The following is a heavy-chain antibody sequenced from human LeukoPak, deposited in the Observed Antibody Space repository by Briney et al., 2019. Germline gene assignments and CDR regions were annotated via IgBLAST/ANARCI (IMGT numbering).Heavy chain of an antibody. V-gene: IGHV5-51*01. Sequence: GESLTISCKASGYSLINHWIGWVRQIPGKGLDWMGIIYPGNADATYSPSFQGQVTISADKSTTTVYLQWSSLKASDTAMYYCARQGSYDNSGYSFDYWGQGTLVTVSS. J-gene: IGHJ4*02. CDR2: IYPGNADA. CDR1: GYSLINHW. CDR3: ARQGSYDNSGYSFDY. D-gene: IGHD3-22*01.